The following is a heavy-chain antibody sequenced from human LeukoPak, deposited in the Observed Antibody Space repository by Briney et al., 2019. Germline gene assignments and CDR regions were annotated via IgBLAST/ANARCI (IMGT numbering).Heavy chain of an antibody. CDR3: ARVLRYCSGGNCYSGGLGYMDV. V-gene: IGHV3-30*04. CDR1: GFTFSSYA. J-gene: IGHJ6*03. D-gene: IGHD2-15*01. Sequence: GGSLRLSCAASGFTFSSYAIHWVRQAPGKGLEWVAVISHDGSNKYYADSVKGRFTISRDNSKNTLYLQMNSLRAEDTAVYYCARVLRYCSGGNCYSGGLGYMDVWGKGTTVTISS. CDR2: ISHDGSNK.